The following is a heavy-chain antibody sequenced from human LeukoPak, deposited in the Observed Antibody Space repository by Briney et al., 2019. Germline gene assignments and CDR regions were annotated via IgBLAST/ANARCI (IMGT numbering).Heavy chain of an antibody. Sequence: GGSLRLSCAASGFTFSDYYMSWIRQAPGKGLEWVSYISSSGSTIYYADSVKGRFTISRDNAKNSLYLQMNSLRAEDTAVYYCARDPNPYYYGSGSSGWFDPWGQGTLVTVSS. CDR1: GFTFSDYY. CDR2: ISSSGSTI. V-gene: IGHV3-11*01. D-gene: IGHD3-10*01. J-gene: IGHJ5*02. CDR3: ARDPNPYYYGSGSSGWFDP.